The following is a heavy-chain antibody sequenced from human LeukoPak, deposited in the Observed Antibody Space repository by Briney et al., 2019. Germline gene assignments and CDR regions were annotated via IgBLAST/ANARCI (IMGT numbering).Heavy chain of an antibody. V-gene: IGHV4-39*07. CDR1: GGSISSSSYY. Sequence: PSETLSLTCTVSGGSISSSSYYWGWIRQPPGKGLEWIGSIYYSGSTYYNPSLKSRVTISVDTSKNQFSLKLSSVTAADTAVYYCALTMVRGVSSDDAFDIWGQGTMVTVSS. CDR3: ALTMVRGVSSDDAFDI. J-gene: IGHJ3*02. CDR2: IYYSGST. D-gene: IGHD3-10*01.